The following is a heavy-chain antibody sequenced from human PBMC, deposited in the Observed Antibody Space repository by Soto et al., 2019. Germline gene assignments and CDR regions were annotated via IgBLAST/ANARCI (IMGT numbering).Heavy chain of an antibody. J-gene: IGHJ4*02. CDR1: GFTFSSYS. D-gene: IGHD4-17*01. Sequence: HPGGSLRLSCAASGFTFSSYSMNWVRQAPGKGLEWVSYIGSSSSTIYYADSVKGRFTISRDNAKNSLYLQMNSLRDEDTAVYYCARTRYPYGGNRFMDFDYWGLGTLVTVSS. CDR3: ARTRYPYGGNRFMDFDY. V-gene: IGHV3-48*02. CDR2: IGSSSSTI.